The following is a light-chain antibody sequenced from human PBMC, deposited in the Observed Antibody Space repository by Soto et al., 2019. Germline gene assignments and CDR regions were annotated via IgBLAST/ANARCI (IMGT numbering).Light chain of an antibody. J-gene: IGLJ1*01. CDR1: SSNTGARYA. Sequence: QSALTQPPSVSGAPGQRVTISCTGSSSNTGARYAVQWYQQLPGTAPKLLIYGNNNRPSGVPDRFSGSKSGTSASLAITGLQAEDEADYYCQSYDTSLRRYVFGAGTKVTVL. CDR3: QSYDTSLRRYV. V-gene: IGLV1-40*01. CDR2: GNN.